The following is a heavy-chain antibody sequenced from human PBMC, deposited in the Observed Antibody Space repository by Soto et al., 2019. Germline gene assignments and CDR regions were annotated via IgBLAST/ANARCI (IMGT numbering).Heavy chain of an antibody. V-gene: IGHV1-24*01. CDR1: GYTLTELS. D-gene: IGHD2-15*01. J-gene: IGHJ6*02. Sequence: SVKVSCKVSGYTLTELSMHWVRQAPGKGLEWMGGFEPEDGETIYAQKFQGRVTMTEDTSTDTSFMELSSLRSEDTALYYCATSAVVPGLDYYYYYGMDVWGQGTTVTVSS. CDR3: ATSAVVPGLDYYYYYGMDV. CDR2: FEPEDGET.